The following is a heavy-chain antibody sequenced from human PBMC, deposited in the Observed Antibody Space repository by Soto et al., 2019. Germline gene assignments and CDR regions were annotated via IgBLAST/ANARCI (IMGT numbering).Heavy chain of an antibody. CDR3: ARDQTPLTLRFICYYGMDV. Sequence: ASVKVSCKASGFSFSDYFMHWVRQAPGQGLEWMGWINPNSGGTNYAQKFQGWVTMTRDTSISTAYMELSRLRSDDTAVYYCARDQTPLTLRFICYYGMDVWGQGTTVTVSS. D-gene: IGHD3-3*01. CDR1: GFSFSDYF. V-gene: IGHV1-2*04. CDR2: INPNSGGT. J-gene: IGHJ6*02.